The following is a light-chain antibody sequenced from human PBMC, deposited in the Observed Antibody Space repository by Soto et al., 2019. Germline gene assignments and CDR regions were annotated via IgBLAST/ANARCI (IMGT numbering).Light chain of an antibody. CDR1: SSNIGAGYD. CDR2: GNI. V-gene: IGLV1-40*01. J-gene: IGLJ3*02. CDR3: QSYDSSLSGV. Sequence: QSVLTQPPSVSGAPGQRVTISCTGSSSNIGAGYDVHWYQQLPGTAPKILIYGNINRPSGVPDRFSGSKSGTSASLAITGLQAEDEADYYCQSYDSSLSGVFGGGTKLTVL.